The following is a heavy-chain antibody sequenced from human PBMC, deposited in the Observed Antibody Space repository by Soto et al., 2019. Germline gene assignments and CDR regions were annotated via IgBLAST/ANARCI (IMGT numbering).Heavy chain of an antibody. CDR3: ARSDNYVPFEY. V-gene: IGHV4-30-4*01. J-gene: IGHJ4*02. CDR2: IYYSGYN. D-gene: IGHD4-4*01. Sequence: QVQLQESGPGLVKPSQTLSRTCTVSGGSISSGDYKWSWIRQPPGKGLEWIGYIYYSGYNYNNPSLKSRVTMSVDTSKNLFSLKLSSVTAADTAVYYCARSDNYVPFEYWGQGTLVTV. CDR1: GGSISSGDYK.